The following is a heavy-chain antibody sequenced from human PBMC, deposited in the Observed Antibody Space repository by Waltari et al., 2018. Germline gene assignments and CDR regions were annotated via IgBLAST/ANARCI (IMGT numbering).Heavy chain of an antibody. J-gene: IGHJ5*02. V-gene: IGHV4-59*01. CDR1: GGSISSYY. CDR3: ARDQGYCSGGSCYGGWFDP. Sequence: QVQLQESGPGLVKPSETLSLTCTVSGGSISSYYWSWIRQPPGKGLEWIGYIYYSGSTNYDPSLKSRVTISVDTSKNQFSLKLSSVTAADTAVYYCARDQGYCSGGSCYGGWFDPWGQGTLVTVSS. D-gene: IGHD2-15*01. CDR2: IYYSGST.